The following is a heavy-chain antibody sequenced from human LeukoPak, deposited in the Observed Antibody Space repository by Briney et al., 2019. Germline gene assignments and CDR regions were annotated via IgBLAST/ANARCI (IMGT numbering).Heavy chain of an antibody. J-gene: IGHJ4*02. CDR3: AGHHPRNTVDF. D-gene: IGHD2-8*02. Sequence: NTSETLSLTCTVSGGSISSYYWSWIRQPPGKGLEWIAYISDIGSINHNPSLKSRVTISLDTSKNQFSLKLSSVTAADTAVYYCAGHHPRNTVDFWGQGTLVTVSS. CDR2: ISDIGSI. CDR1: GGSISSYY. V-gene: IGHV4-59*08.